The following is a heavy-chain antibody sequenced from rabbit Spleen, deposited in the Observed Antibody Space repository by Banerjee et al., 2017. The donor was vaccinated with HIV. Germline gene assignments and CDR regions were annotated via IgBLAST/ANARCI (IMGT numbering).Heavy chain of an antibody. V-gene: IGHV1S45*01. J-gene: IGHJ4*01. CDR3: ARDGSGWGANFNL. Sequence: QEQLEESGGDLVKPEGSLTPTCTASGFSLSRDYWICWVRQAPGKGLEWIACIDAGVKGTTYYASWAKGRFAVSKTSPTTVTLQMTSLTAADMATYFCARDGSGWGANFNLWGPGTLVPVS. D-gene: IGHD4-1*01. CDR1: GFSLSRDYW. CDR2: IDAGVKGTT.